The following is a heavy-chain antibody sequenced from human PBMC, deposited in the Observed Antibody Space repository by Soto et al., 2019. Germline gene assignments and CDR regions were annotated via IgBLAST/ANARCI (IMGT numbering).Heavy chain of an antibody. V-gene: IGHV4-39*01. CDR3: ARLSGGGDY. Sequence: SETLSLTCTFSGGSISSSSYYWGWIRQPPGKGLEWIGSIYYSGSTYYNPSLKSRVTISVDTSKNQFSLKLSSVTAADTAVYYCARLSGGGDYWGQGTLVTVSS. J-gene: IGHJ4*02. CDR2: IYYSGST. CDR1: GGSISSSSYY.